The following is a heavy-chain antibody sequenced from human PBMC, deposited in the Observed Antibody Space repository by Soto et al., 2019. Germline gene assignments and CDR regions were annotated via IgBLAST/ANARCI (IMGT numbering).Heavy chain of an antibody. CDR3: ARRSIISAAGKAWYSMDV. V-gene: IGHV1-69*06. CDR1: GGTFSSYA. J-gene: IGHJ6*02. CDR2: IIPIFGTA. D-gene: IGHD6-13*01. Sequence: SVKVSCKASGGTFSSYAISWVRQATGQGLEWMGGIIPIFGTANYAQKFQGRVTITADKSTSTADMELSSLRSEETAVYYCARRSIISAAGKAWYSMDVWGHGTMVTVSS.